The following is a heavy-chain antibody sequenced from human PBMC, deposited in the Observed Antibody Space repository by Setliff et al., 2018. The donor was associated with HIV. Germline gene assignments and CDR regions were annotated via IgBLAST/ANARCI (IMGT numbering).Heavy chain of an antibody. J-gene: IGHJ4*02. Sequence: SETLSLTCSVSGGSFSGYYWSWIRQPPGKGLEWIGYIYYSGSTNYNPSLKSRVTISVDTSKNQFSLKLTSVTAADTAVYFCARDTSFGYWGQGTLVTVSS. CDR3: ARDTSFGY. V-gene: IGHV4-59*01. CDR2: IYYSGST. CDR1: GGSFSGYY.